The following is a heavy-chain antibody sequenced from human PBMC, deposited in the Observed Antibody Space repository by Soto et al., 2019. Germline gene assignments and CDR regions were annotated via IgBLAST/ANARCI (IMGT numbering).Heavy chain of an antibody. V-gene: IGHV3-30*18. CDR2: ISYDGSNK. D-gene: IGHD3-9*01. Sequence: QVQLVESGGGVVQPGRSLRLSCAASGFTFSSYGMHWVRQAPGKGLEWVAVISYDGSNKYYADSVKSRFTISRDNSKNPLYLQMNSLRAEDTAVYYCAKDSVSRYFAWLFDYWGQGTLVTVSS. CDR3: AKDSVSRYFAWLFDY. J-gene: IGHJ4*02. CDR1: GFTFSSYG.